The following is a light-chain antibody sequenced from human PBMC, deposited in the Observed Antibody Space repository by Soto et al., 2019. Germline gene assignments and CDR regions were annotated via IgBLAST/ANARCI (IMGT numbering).Light chain of an antibody. V-gene: IGKV1-5*03. CDR3: QQFNTYAS. CDR2: EAS. J-gene: IGKJ2*01. CDR1: LSISRP. Sequence: DIQMTQSPSTLSALVGDRITITCRASLSISRPLACYQQKPGKAPKPLIYEASNLESGVPSRFSGSGSGTEVTLTISILQPDDFATYYCQQFNTYASFGQGTKLEIK.